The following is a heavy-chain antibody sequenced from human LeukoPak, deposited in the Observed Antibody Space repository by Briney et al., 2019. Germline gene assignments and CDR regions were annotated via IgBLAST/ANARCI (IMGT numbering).Heavy chain of an antibody. CDR2: INPNSGAT. V-gene: IGHV1-2*02. J-gene: IGHJ4*02. Sequence: ASVKVSCKVSGYTLTELSMHWVRQAPGQGLEWMGCINPNSGATNYAQKFQGRVTMTRNTSISISYMELSRLRSDDTAVYYCARAYYDSSGYSDYWGQGTLVTVSS. D-gene: IGHD3-22*01. CDR3: ARAYYDSSGYSDY. CDR1: GYTLTELS.